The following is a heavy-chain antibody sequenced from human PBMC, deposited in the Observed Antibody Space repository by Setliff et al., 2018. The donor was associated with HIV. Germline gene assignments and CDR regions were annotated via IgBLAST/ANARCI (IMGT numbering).Heavy chain of an antibody. CDR2: IYSGGRV. CDR3: AKDYTPTFWEYNWFDT. J-gene: IGHJ5*02. V-gene: IGHV3-53*01. CDR1: GFTVTTNY. D-gene: IGHD3-3*01. Sequence: GSLRLSCTVSGFTVTTNYISWVRQTPGKGLEWVSVIYSGGRVYYADSVKGRFTTSRDESKDTLFLQMNSLRAEDTAIYFCAKDYTPTFWEYNWFDTWGQGTLVTVSS.